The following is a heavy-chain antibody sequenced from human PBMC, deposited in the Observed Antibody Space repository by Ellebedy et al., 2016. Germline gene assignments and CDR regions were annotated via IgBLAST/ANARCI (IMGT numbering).Heavy chain of an antibody. CDR2: ISYDGSNK. D-gene: IGHD3-10*01. J-gene: IGHJ4*02. Sequence: GGSLRLSXAASGFTFSSYGMHWVRQAPGKGLEWVAVISYDGSNKYYADSVKGRFTISRDNSKNTLYLQMNSLRAEDTAVYYCAKDDSGDPLDYWGQGTLVTVSS. CDR3: AKDDSGDPLDY. CDR1: GFTFSSYG. V-gene: IGHV3-30*18.